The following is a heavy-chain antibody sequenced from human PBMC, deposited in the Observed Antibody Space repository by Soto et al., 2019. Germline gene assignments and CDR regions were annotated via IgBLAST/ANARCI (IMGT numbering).Heavy chain of an antibody. Sequence: SETLSLTCTVSGGSISSSSYYWGWIRQPPGKGLEWIGSIYYSGSTYYNPSLKSRVTISVDTSKNQFSLKLSSVTAADTAVYYCAIQLWLQLDYWGQGTLVTVSS. J-gene: IGHJ4*02. V-gene: IGHV4-39*01. CDR3: AIQLWLQLDY. CDR2: IYYSGST. CDR1: GGSISSSSYY. D-gene: IGHD5-18*01.